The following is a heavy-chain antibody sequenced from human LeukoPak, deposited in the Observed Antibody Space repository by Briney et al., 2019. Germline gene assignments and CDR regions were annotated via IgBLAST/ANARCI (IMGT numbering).Heavy chain of an antibody. CDR1: GDSISGYY. Sequence: SETLSLTCPVSGDSISGYYWSWVRQPPGKGLEWIGYIFHSGSTKYNPSLESRVTISIDTSKNQFSLRLSSVTAADTAVYYCARLATYGDFSDWGQGTLVTVSS. D-gene: IGHD4-17*01. CDR3: ARLATYGDFSD. V-gene: IGHV4-59*08. CDR2: IFHSGST. J-gene: IGHJ4*02.